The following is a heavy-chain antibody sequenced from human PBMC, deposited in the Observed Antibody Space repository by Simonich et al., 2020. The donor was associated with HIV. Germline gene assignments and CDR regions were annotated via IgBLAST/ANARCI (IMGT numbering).Heavy chain of an antibody. V-gene: IGHV4-34*01. CDR2: INHSEIT. CDR3: ARLTVYSYGTYYFDY. CDR1: GGSFNGYY. Sequence: QVQLQQWGAGLLKPSETLSLTCAVYGGSFNGYYWSWIRQPPGKGLEWIGEINHSEITNYNPSLKSRVTISVDTSKKQFSLKVRSVTVADTALYYCARLTVYSYGTYYFDYWGQGTLVTVSS. J-gene: IGHJ4*02. D-gene: IGHD5-18*01.